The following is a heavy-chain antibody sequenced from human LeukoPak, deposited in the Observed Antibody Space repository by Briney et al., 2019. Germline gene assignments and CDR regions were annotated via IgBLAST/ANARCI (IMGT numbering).Heavy chain of an antibody. Sequence: ASVKVSCKPSGYTFIDRYLHGVRQAPGQGVGSLGWIDPDTGDTNYPQKLQGGVTMTRDTSSRKAYMGLSRRRSEDTAVFYCVRAGHNSNSGGYDFWGLGTLVTVSS. J-gene: IGHJ4*02. V-gene: IGHV1-2*02. CDR2: IDPDTGDT. CDR1: GYTFIDRY. D-gene: IGHD3-22*01. CDR3: VRAGHNSNSGGYDF.